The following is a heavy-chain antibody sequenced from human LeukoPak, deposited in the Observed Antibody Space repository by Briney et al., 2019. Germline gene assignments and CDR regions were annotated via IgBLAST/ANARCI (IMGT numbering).Heavy chain of an antibody. Sequence: GGSLRLSCAASGFTFSTFEMNWVRQAPGKGLEWVSYISSGGSTIYYAASVKGRFTISRDNARNSLFLQMNSLRAEDTAVYYCARPFYCSGGSCYSGLGYWGQGTLITVSS. V-gene: IGHV3-48*03. J-gene: IGHJ4*02. CDR1: GFTFSTFE. CDR3: ARPFYCSGGSCYSGLGY. CDR2: ISSGGSTI. D-gene: IGHD2-15*01.